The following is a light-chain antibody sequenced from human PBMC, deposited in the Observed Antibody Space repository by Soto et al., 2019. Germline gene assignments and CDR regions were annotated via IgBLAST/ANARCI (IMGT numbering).Light chain of an antibody. CDR3: QQYDNWPET. Sequence: IMMTHSPATLSLSPGKGATLSCRASQSVSSNLAWYQHKPGHAPRLLIYGASTRATGIPATFSGSGSGTEFTLTITSLQSEDFAVYYCQQYDNWPETFGQGTKVDIK. CDR1: QSVSSN. V-gene: IGKV3-15*01. CDR2: GAS. J-gene: IGKJ1*01.